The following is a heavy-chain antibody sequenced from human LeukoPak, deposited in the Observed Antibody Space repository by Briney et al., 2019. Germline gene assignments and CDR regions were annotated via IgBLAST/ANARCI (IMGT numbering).Heavy chain of an antibody. CDR1: GYTFTSYD. J-gene: IGHJ4*02. V-gene: IGHV1-8*01. Sequence: ASVKVSCKASGYTFTSYDINWVRQATGQGLEWMGWMNPNSGNTGYAQKFQGRVTMTGNTSISTAYMELRSLRSDDTAVYYCTRGPLAVAGSPLFYWGQGTLVTVSS. CDR2: MNPNSGNT. CDR3: TRGPLAVAGSPLFY. D-gene: IGHD6-13*01.